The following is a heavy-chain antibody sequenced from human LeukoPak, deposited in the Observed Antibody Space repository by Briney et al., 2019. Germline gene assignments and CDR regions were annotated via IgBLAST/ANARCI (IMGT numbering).Heavy chain of an antibody. V-gene: IGHV3-33*08. D-gene: IGHD6-13*01. CDR2: IWYDGSNK. CDR1: GFTFSSYS. Sequence: GGSLRLSCAASGFTFSSYSMNWVRQAPGKGLEWVAVIWYDGSNKYYADSVKGRFTISRDNSKNTLYLQMNSLRAEDTAVYYCARGVIAAAGTSGMDVWGQGTTVTVSS. J-gene: IGHJ6*02. CDR3: ARGVIAAAGTSGMDV.